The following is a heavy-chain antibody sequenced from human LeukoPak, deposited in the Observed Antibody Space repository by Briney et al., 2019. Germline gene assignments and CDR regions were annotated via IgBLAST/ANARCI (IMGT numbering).Heavy chain of an antibody. D-gene: IGHD5-24*01. CDR1: GGSISSYY. CDR3: ARDRPQRPMATTAPFAL. Sequence: SETLSLTCTVSGGSISSYYWSWIRQPPGKGLEWIGYIYYSGSTYYNPSLKSRVTISVDTSKNQFSLKLSSVTAADTAVYYCARDRPQRPMATTAPFALWGRGTLVTVSS. J-gene: IGHJ2*01. CDR2: IYYSGST. V-gene: IGHV4-30-4*01.